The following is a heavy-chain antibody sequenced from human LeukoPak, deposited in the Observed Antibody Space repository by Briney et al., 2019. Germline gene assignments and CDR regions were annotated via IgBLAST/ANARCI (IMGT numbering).Heavy chain of an antibody. CDR2: INPSGGST. CDR3: ARASVSESIVVIRGFDY. CDR1: GYTFTNYY. D-gene: IGHD3-22*01. J-gene: IGHJ4*02. Sequence: GASVKVSCKASGYTFTNYYMHWVRQAPGQGLEWMGIINPSGGSTSYAQKFQGRVTMTRDTSTSTVYVELSSLRSEDTAMYYCARASVSESIVVIRGFDYWGQGSLVTVSS. V-gene: IGHV1-46*01.